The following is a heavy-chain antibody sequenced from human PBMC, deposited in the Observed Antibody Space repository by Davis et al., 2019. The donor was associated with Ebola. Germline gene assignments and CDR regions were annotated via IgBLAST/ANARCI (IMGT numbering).Heavy chain of an antibody. CDR1: GYTFTSYA. J-gene: IGHJ4*02. Sequence: AASVKVSCKASGYTFTSYAMHWVRQAPGQRLEWMGWINAGNGNTKYSQKFQGRVTIIRDTSASTAYMELSSLRSEDTAVYYCARGENGDYVDYWGQGTLVTVSS. D-gene: IGHD4-17*01. CDR2: INAGNGNT. V-gene: IGHV1-3*01. CDR3: ARGENGDYVDY.